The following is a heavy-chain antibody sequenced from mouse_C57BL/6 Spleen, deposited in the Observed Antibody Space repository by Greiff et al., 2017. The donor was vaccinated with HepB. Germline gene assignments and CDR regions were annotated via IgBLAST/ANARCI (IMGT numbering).Heavy chain of an antibody. CDR3: ARDYDSYWYFDV. CDR2: ISSGSSTI. CDR1: GFTFSDYG. V-gene: IGHV5-17*01. D-gene: IGHD2-4*01. J-gene: IGHJ1*03. Sequence: EVMLVESGGGLVKPGGSLKLSCAASGFTFSDYGMHWVRQAPEKGLEWVAYISSGSSTIYYADTVKGRFTISRDNAKNTLFLQMTSLRSEDTAMYYCARDYDSYWYFDVWGTGTTVTVSS.